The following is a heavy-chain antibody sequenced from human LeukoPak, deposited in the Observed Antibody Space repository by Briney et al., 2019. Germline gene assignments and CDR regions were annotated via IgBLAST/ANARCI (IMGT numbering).Heavy chain of an antibody. CDR1: GFTFSNVW. Sequence: GSLRLSCAASGFTFSNVWMNWVRQAPGKGLEWVGRIRSKTHGEAIDYAAPVRGRFTISRDDSKNTLYLQLNSLKTEDTAVYYCVTGVNVAVTGNDYWGQGSLVTVSS. V-gene: IGHV3-15*07. CDR2: IRSKTHGEAI. CDR3: VTGVNVAVTGNDY. D-gene: IGHD3-16*02. J-gene: IGHJ4*02.